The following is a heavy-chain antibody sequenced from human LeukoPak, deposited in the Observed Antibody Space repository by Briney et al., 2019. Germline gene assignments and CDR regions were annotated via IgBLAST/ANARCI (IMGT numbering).Heavy chain of an antibody. CDR2: ISGSGGST. J-gene: IGHJ3*02. CDR3: ARDTNRVFDAFDI. CDR1: GFTFSSYA. Sequence: GGSLRLSCAASGFTFSSYAMSWVRQAPGKGLEWVSAISGSGGSTYYADSVKGRFTISRDNSKNTLYLQMNSLRAEDTAVYYCARDTNRVFDAFDIWGQGTMVTVSS. D-gene: IGHD1-14*01. V-gene: IGHV3-23*01.